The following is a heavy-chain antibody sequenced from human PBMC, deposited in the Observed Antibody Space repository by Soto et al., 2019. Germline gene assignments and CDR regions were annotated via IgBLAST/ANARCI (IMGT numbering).Heavy chain of an antibody. CDR1: GGSISSYY. D-gene: IGHD2-2*01. CDR2: IYYSGST. Sequence: PSETLSLTCTVSGGSISSYYWSWIRQPPGKGLEWIGYIYYSGSTNYNPSLKSRVTISVDTSKNQFSLKLSSVTAADTAVYYCARRDGYCSSTSCYLAWFDPWGQGTLVTVSS. CDR3: ARRDGYCSSTSCYLAWFDP. V-gene: IGHV4-59*08. J-gene: IGHJ5*02.